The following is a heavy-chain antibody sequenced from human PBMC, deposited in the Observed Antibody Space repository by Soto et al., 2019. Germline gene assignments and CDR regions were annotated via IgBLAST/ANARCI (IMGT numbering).Heavy chain of an antibody. CDR3: ARSDYDSSGYYNWFDP. D-gene: IGHD3-22*01. V-gene: IGHV1-69*13. CDR1: GGTFSSYA. CDR2: IIPIFGTA. J-gene: IGHJ5*02. Sequence: WASVKVSCKASGGTFSSYAISWVRQAPGQGLEWMGGIIPIFGTANYAQKFQGRVTITADESTSTAYMELSSLRSEDTAVYYCARSDYDSSGYYNWFDPWGQGTLVTVSS.